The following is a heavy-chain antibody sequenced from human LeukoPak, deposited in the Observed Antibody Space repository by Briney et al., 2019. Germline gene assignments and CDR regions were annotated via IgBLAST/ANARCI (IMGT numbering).Heavy chain of an antibody. CDR3: ARDRGDYGGPDY. J-gene: IGHJ4*02. D-gene: IGHD4-23*01. CDR2: IYTSGNT. V-gene: IGHV4-4*07. CDR1: GGSISSYC. Sequence: SETLSLTCTVSGGSISSYCWSWIRQPAGKGLEWVGRIYTSGNTNYNPSLKSRVTMSVDTSKNQFSLKLSSVTAADTAVYYCARDRGDYGGPDYWGQGTLVTVSS.